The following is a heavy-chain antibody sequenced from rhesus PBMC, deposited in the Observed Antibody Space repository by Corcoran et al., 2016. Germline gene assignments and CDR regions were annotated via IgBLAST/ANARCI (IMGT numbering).Heavy chain of an antibody. CDR3: AKGHYYGSGPDY. D-gene: IGHD3-28*01. V-gene: IGHV3-178*02. Sequence: EVQLGGSWGGLGKPGGSLRLPCGGSGFPFSDHSIGWVRPGSGKGLEWVSRISNGGGSTYYADAVKGRFTISRENAKNTLYLQMDSLRAEDTAVYYCAKGHYYGSGPDYWGQGVLVTVSS. CDR2: ISNGGGST. CDR1: GFPFSDHS. J-gene: IGHJ4*01.